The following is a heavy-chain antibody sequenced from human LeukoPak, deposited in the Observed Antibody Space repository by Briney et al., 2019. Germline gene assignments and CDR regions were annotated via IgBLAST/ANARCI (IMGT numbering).Heavy chain of an antibody. J-gene: IGHJ6*02. CDR3: ARLPLAAAGRGYYYYYGMDV. D-gene: IGHD6-13*01. V-gene: IGHV4-59*08. CDR2: IYYSGST. CDR1: GGSISSYY. Sequence: SETLSLTCTVSGGSISSYYWSWVRQPPGKGLEWIGYIYYSGSTNYNPSLKSRVTISVDTSKNQFSLKLSSVTAADTAVYYCARLPLAAAGRGYYYYYGMDVWGQGTTVTVSS.